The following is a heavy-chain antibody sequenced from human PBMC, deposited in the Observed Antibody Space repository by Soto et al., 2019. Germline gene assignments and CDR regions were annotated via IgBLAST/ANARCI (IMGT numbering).Heavy chain of an antibody. CDR3: ASGMRVRGATRFDP. Sequence: SETLSLTCAVYGGPFSGYYWSWIRQPPGKGLEWIGEINHSGSTNYNPSLKSRVTISVDTSKSQFSLKLSSVTAADTAVYYCASGMRVRGATRFDPWGQGTLVTVSS. D-gene: IGHD3-10*01. V-gene: IGHV4-34*01. CDR1: GGPFSGYY. J-gene: IGHJ5*02. CDR2: INHSGST.